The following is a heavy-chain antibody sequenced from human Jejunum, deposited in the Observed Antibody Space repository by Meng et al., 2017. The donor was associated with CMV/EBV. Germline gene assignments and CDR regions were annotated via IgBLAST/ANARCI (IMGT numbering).Heavy chain of an antibody. CDR1: GDSIDSGSHS. Sequence: VQLQVSGPGLVMPSQTLSLICAVSGDSIDSGSHSWSWIRQPAGKELEWIGHIYTSGSTSYSPSLKSRVTISINTSKNQFSLNLSSVTAADTAVYYCARDPSYCGSDCYSDWGQGLLVTVSS. CDR3: ARDPSYCGSDCYSD. CDR2: IYTSGST. V-gene: IGHV4-61*02. D-gene: IGHD2-21*02. J-gene: IGHJ4*02.